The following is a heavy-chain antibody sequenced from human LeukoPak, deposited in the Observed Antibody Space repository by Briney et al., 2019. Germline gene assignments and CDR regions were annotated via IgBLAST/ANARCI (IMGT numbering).Heavy chain of an antibody. D-gene: IGHD3-22*01. CDR1: GYTFTNYG. J-gene: IGHJ4*02. Sequence: GASVKVSCKASGYTFTNYGINWVRQAPGQGFEWMGWISPYNGNTNYIQKLQGRVTMTTDTSTNTAYMELRSLRSDGTALYFCARDSNGYSMSPPDYWGQGTLLTVSS. V-gene: IGHV1-18*01. CDR3: ARDSNGYSMSPPDY. CDR2: ISPYNGNT.